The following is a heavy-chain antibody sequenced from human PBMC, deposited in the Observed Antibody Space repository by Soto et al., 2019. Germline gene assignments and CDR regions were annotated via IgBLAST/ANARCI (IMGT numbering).Heavy chain of an antibody. J-gene: IGHJ4*02. V-gene: IGHV1-46*01. CDR1: GYTFTSHY. CDR2: INPSGGSI. CDR3: TRAPRGIIVAPDY. Sequence: ASVKVSCKASGYTFTSHYIHWVRQAPGQGLEWMGMINPSGGSISYAQKFQGRVTMTRDTSSSTVYMELSSLTSEDTAVYYCTRAPRGIIVAPDYWGQGTLVTVSS. D-gene: IGHD6-19*01.